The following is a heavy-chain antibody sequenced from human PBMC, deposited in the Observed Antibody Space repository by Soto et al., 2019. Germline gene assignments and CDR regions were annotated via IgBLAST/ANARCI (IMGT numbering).Heavy chain of an antibody. CDR3: AHSRNLITEDAQVGDFDY. J-gene: IGHJ4*02. D-gene: IGHD1-26*01. CDR2: IYWDDDE. Sequence: QITLKESGPTLVKSTQTLTLTCTFSGFSLTTDGEGVGWVRQSPGEALEWLALIYWDDDERYSPSLKTRLTITKDISRNQVVLVMTSMEPVDTSTYFCAHSRNLITEDAQVGDFDYWGQGTLV. CDR1: GFSLTTDGEG. V-gene: IGHV2-5*02.